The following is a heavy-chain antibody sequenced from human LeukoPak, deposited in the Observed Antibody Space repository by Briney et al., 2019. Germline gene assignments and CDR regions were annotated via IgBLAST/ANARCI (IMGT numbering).Heavy chain of an antibody. Sequence: GGSLRLSCAASGFTFSSYSMNWVRQAPGKGLEWVSYISSSSSTIYYADSVKGRFTISRDNSKNTLYLQMNSLRAEDTAVYYCASRVDYDSSGYYHGMDVWGQGTTVTVSS. CDR2: ISSSSSTI. CDR1: GFTFSSYS. CDR3: ASRVDYDSSGYYHGMDV. D-gene: IGHD3-22*01. J-gene: IGHJ6*02. V-gene: IGHV3-48*01.